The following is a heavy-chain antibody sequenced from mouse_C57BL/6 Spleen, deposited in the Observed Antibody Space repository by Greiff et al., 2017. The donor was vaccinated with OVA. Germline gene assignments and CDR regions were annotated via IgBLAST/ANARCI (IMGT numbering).Heavy chain of an antibody. D-gene: IGHD1-3*01. CDR1: GFSFSDYG. J-gene: IGHJ3*01. CDR3: ARRSGYLTWFAY. Sequence: EVKLVESGGGLVKPGGSLKLSCAASGFSFSDYGMHWVRQAPEKGLEWVAYISSGSSTIYYADTVKGRFTISRDNAKNTLFLQMTSLRSEDTAMYYCARRSGYLTWFAYWGQGTLVTVSA. CDR2: ISSGSSTI. V-gene: IGHV5-17*01.